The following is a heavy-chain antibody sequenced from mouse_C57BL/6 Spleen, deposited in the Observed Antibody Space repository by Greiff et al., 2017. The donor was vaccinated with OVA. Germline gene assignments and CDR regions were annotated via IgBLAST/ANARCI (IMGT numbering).Heavy chain of an antibody. CDR3: ARSGSNYAMDY. D-gene: IGHD4-1*01. CDR1: GYAFTNYL. CDR2: INPGSGGT. J-gene: IGHJ4*01. V-gene: IGHV1-54*01. Sequence: VQLQQSGAELVRPGTSVKVSCKASGYAFTNYLIEWVKQRPGQGLEWIGVINPGSGGTNYNEKFKGKATLTADKSSSTAYMQRSSLTSEDAAVYFCARSGSNYAMDYWGQGTSVTVSA.